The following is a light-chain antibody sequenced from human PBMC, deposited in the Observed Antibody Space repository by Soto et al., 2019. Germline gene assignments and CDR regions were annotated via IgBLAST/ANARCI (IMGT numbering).Light chain of an antibody. CDR1: QSISDR. CDR2: DAS. V-gene: IGKV1-5*01. Sequence: DIQMTQSPSTLCASVGDRVTITCRASQSISDRLAWYQQKPGKAPKLLIFDASSLESGVPSRFSGSGSGTEFTLTISSLQPDDFATYYCQHYSTVWAFGQGTKVDI. CDR3: QHYSTVWA. J-gene: IGKJ1*01.